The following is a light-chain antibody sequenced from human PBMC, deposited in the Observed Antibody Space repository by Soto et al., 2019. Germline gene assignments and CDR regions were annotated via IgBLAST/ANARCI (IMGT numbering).Light chain of an antibody. V-gene: IGKV1-5*03. Sequence: DVQMTQSPSTLSASVGDRVTITCRASQGISNRLAWYQQKPGKAPKLLIYQASSLKSGVPSRFGGSGSGTEFTLTITSLQPDDVATYYCQQYNSHLTFGQGTKVEIK. CDR1: QGISNR. J-gene: IGKJ1*01. CDR3: QQYNSHLT. CDR2: QAS.